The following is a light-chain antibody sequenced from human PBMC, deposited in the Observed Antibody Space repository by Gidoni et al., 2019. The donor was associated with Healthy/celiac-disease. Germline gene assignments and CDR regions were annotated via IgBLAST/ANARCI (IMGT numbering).Light chain of an antibody. V-gene: IGLV1-40*01. CDR2: GNS. CDR1: RHNSGAGYD. Sequence: QSELTPPPSVSGAPGQRVTISCTGGRHNSGAGYDVHWYQQLPGHAPQLLIYGNSNRPSGVPDRFSGSKSGTSASLTITGLQAEDEADYYCQSYDSSLSGSVFGGGTKLTVL. CDR3: QSYDSSLSGSV. J-gene: IGLJ2*01.